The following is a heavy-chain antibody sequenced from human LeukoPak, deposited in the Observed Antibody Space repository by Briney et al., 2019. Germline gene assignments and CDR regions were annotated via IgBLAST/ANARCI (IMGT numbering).Heavy chain of an antibody. D-gene: IGHD2-15*01. CDR1: GGSFSGYY. CDR2: INHSGST. CDR3: ARDTDIVVVVAANGFDP. V-gene: IGHV4-34*01. Sequence: KTSETLSLTCAVYGGSFSGYYWSWIRQPPGKGLEWIGEINHSGSTNYNPSLKSRVTMSVDTSKNQFSLKLSSVTAADTAVYYCARDTDIVVVVAANGFDPWGQGTLSPSPQ. J-gene: IGHJ5*02.